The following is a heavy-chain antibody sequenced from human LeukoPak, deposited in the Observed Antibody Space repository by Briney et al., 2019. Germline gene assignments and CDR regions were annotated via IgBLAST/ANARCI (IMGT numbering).Heavy chain of an antibody. CDR2: IIPIFGTA. D-gene: IGHD3-3*01. J-gene: IGHJ6*02. Sequence: GASVKVSCKASGGTFSSYAISWVRQAPGQGLEWMGGIIPIFGTANYAQKFQGRVTITADESTSTAYMELSSLRSEDTAMYYCASKNYDFWSGYSNYYGMDVWGQGTTVTVSS. V-gene: IGHV1-69*13. CDR3: ASKNYDFWSGYSNYYGMDV. CDR1: GGTFSSYA.